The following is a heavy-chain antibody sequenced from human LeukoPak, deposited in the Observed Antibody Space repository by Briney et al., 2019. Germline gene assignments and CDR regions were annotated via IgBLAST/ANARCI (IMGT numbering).Heavy chain of an antibody. J-gene: IGHJ4*02. CDR1: GGSFSGYY. D-gene: IGHD3-3*01. CDR2: INHSGST. V-gene: IGHV4-34*01. Sequence: PSETLSLTCAVYGGSFSGYYWSWIRQPPGKGLEWIGEINHSGSTNYNPSLKSRVTISVDTSKNQFSLKLSSVTAADTAVYYCARGPRNFWSGYYTILPFDYWGQGTLVTVSS. CDR3: ARGPRNFWSGYYTILPFDY.